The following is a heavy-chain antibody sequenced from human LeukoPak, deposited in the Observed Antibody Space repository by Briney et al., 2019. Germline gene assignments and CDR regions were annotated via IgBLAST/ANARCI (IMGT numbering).Heavy chain of an antibody. CDR2: MNPNSGNT. D-gene: IGHD2-15*01. Sequence: GASVKVSCKASGYTFTSYDINWVRQATGQGLEWMGWMNPNSGNTGYAQKFQGRVTITRNTSISTAYMELSSLRSEDTAVYYCARGVSVVARYYYYYYYMGVWGKGTTVTVSS. CDR1: GYTFTSYD. J-gene: IGHJ6*03. CDR3: ARGVSVVARYYYYYYYMGV. V-gene: IGHV1-8*03.